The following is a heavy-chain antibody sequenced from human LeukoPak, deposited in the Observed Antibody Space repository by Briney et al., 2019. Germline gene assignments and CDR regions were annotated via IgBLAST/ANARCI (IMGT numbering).Heavy chain of an antibody. Sequence: PGGSLRLSCAASGFTFSSYGMHWVRQAPGKGLEWVAFIRYDGSNKYYADSVKGRFTISRDNSKNTLYLQMNSLRAEDTAVYYCAKDRLIIGYYYMDVWGKGTTVTISS. CDR2: IRYDGSNK. V-gene: IGHV3-30*02. D-gene: IGHD3-10*01. CDR3: AKDRLIIGYYYMDV. J-gene: IGHJ6*03. CDR1: GFTFSSYG.